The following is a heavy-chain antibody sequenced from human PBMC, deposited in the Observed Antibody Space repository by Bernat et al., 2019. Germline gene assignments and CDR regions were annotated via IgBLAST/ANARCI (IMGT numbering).Heavy chain of an antibody. CDR1: GGSFSGYY. CDR3: ARILGATSQT. V-gene: IGHV4-34*01. D-gene: IGHD1-26*01. J-gene: IGHJ5*02. Sequence: QVQLQQWGAGLLKPSETLSLTCAVYGGSFSGYYWSWIRQPPGKGLEWIGEINHSGSTNYNPSLKSRVTISVDTSKNQFSLKLSSVTAADTAVYYWARILGATSQTWGQGTLVTVSS. CDR2: INHSGST.